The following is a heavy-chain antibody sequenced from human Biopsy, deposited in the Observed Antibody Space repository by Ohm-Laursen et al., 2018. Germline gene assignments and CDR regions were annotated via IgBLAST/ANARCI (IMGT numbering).Heavy chain of an antibody. Sequence: SLRLSCSASGFDFSDYSMSWVRQAPGKGLEWVANIKQDGSEKNYVDSVKGRFTISRDNAKNSLLLQMNRLRVEDTAVYYCAKAYSRGDYWGQGTLVTVSS. J-gene: IGHJ4*02. CDR2: IKQDGSEK. CDR1: GFDFSDYS. D-gene: IGHD2-15*01. CDR3: AKAYSRGDY. V-gene: IGHV3-7*01.